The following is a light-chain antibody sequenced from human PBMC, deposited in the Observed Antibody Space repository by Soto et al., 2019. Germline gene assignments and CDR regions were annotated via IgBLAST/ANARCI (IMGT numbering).Light chain of an antibody. CDR1: QSVSSN. Sequence: EIVMTQSPATLSVSPGERATLSCWASQSVSSNLAWYQQKPGQAPRLLIYDVSTRATGIPTRFSGSGSGTEFTLTISSLQSEDFAAYYCQQYNNWPLTCGEGTQVEIK. V-gene: IGKV3D-15*01. CDR2: DVS. CDR3: QQYNNWPLT. J-gene: IGKJ4*01.